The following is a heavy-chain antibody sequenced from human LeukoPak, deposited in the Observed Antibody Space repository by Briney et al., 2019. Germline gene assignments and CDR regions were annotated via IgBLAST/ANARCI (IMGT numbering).Heavy chain of an antibody. CDR1: GYSFITYW. V-gene: IGHV5-10-1*01. CDR2: IDPSDSYT. Sequence: GESLRISCKGSGYSFITYWITWVRQMPGKGLEWMGRIDPSDSYTNYSPSFQGHFTISADKSISTAYLQWSSLKAPDTAMYCCARQKRGWPLDLWGEGTLVTVP. D-gene: IGHD6-19*01. J-gene: IGHJ4*02. CDR3: ARQKRGWPLDL.